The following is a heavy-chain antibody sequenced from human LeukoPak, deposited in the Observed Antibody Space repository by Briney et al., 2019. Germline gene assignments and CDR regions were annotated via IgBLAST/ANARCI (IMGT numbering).Heavy chain of an antibody. CDR1: GGSFSGYH. CDR2: INHSGST. CDR3: ARAGGRYSHYFDY. V-gene: IGHV4-34*01. D-gene: IGHD5-18*01. Sequence: SETLSLTCAVYGGSFSGYHWSWIRQPPGKGLEWIGEINHSGSTNYNPSLKSRVTISVDPSKNQFSLKLSSVTAADTAVYYCARAGGRYSHYFDYWGQGTLVTVSS. J-gene: IGHJ4*02.